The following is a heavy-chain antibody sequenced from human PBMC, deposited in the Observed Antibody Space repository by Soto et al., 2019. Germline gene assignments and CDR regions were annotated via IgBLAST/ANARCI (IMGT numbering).Heavy chain of an antibody. CDR3: VRDCYSSSCFDL. CDR1: GGSITPYY. Sequence: QVQLQESGPGLVKPSETLSLTCTVSGGSITPYYWSWIRQHPGKRLEWIGYISSSWFTNYNPSLNSRVTIAVDTSMNQFSLKLSSVTAAETAVYYCVRDCYSSSCFDLWGQGTLVTVSS. CDR2: ISSSWFT. D-gene: IGHD6-13*01. V-gene: IGHV4-59*01. J-gene: IGHJ4*02.